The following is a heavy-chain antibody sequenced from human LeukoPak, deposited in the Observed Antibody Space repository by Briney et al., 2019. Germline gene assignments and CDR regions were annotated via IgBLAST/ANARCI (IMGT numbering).Heavy chain of an antibody. V-gene: IGHV4-39*07. J-gene: IGHJ4*02. Sequence: SETLSLTCTVSGGSISSSSYYWGWIRQPPGKGLEWIGSIYYSGSTYYNPSLKSRVTISVDTSKNQFSLKLSSVTAADTAVYYCARRRVVRGVIMPYFDYWGQGTLVTVSS. CDR3: ARRRVVRGVIMPYFDY. D-gene: IGHD3-10*01. CDR2: IYYSGST. CDR1: GGSISSSSYY.